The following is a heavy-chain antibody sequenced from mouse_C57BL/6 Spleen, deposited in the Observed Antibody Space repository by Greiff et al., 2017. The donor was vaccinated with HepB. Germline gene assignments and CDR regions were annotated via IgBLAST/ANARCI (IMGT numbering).Heavy chain of an antibody. V-gene: IGHV1-82*01. CDR3: ANYGGYYFDY. J-gene: IGHJ2*01. CDR1: GYAFSSSW. D-gene: IGHD1-1*01. CDR2: IYPGDGDT. Sequence: QVQLKQSGPELVKPGASVKISCKASGYAFSSSWMNWVKQRPGKGLEWIGRIYPGDGDTNYNGKFKGKATLTADKSSSTAYMQLSSLTSEDSAVYFCANYGGYYFDYWGQGTTLTVSS.